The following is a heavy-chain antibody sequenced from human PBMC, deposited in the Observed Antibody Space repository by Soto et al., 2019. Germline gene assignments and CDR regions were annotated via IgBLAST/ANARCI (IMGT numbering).Heavy chain of an antibody. Sequence: QSGGSLRLSSSSSGFPFSTYAMHWVRQAPGKGLEWVAVVWYDGTDKNYADSVKGRFTISRDNSKSTLYLQMDHLRVEDTGVYHCARTDCSSSDCPRDLVGAVTMDYWGQGTPVTV. CDR2: VWYDGTDK. CDR1: GFPFSTYA. CDR3: ARTDCSSSDCPRDLVGAVTMDY. V-gene: IGHV3-33*01. D-gene: IGHD2-2*01. J-gene: IGHJ4*02.